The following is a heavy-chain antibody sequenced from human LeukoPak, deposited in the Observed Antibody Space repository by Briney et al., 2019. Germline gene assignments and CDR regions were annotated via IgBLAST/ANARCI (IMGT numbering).Heavy chain of an antibody. D-gene: IGHD6-13*01. CDR3: ARTYSSSWGDYFDY. J-gene: IGHJ4*02. V-gene: IGHV3-66*01. Sequence: PGGSLRLSCAASGFTVSSNYMSWVRQAPGKGLEWVSVIYSGGSTYYEDSVKGRFTISRDNSKNTLYLQMNSLRAEDTAVYYCARTYSSSWGDYFDYWGQGTLVTVSS. CDR1: GFTVSSNY. CDR2: IYSGGST.